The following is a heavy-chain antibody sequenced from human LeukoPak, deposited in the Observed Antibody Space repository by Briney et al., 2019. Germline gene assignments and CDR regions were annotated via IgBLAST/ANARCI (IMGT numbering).Heavy chain of an antibody. CDR3: ARREDIVVVPAAIPRGGYFDWLGAFDI. CDR2: IIPIFGTA. Sequence: ASVKVSCKASGGTFSSYAISWVRQAPGQGLEWMGGIIPIFGTANYAQKFQGRVTITADESTSTAYMELSSLRSEDTAVYYCARREDIVVVPAAIPRGGYFDWLGAFDIWGQGTMVTDSS. CDR1: GGTFSSYA. D-gene: IGHD2-2*02. V-gene: IGHV1-69*13. J-gene: IGHJ3*02.